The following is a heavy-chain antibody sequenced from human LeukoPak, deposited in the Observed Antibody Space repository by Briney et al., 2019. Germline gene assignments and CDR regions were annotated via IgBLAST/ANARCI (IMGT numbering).Heavy chain of an antibody. CDR1: GFTFSSYE. Sequence: GGSLRLSCAASGFTFSSYEMNWVRQAPGKGLEWVSYISSSGSTIYYADSVKGRFTISRDNAKNSLYLQMNSLRAEDTAVYYCARVSCLIGAAGTIDYWGQGTLVTVSS. J-gene: IGHJ4*02. D-gene: IGHD6-13*01. V-gene: IGHV3-48*03. CDR2: ISSSGSTI. CDR3: ARVSCLIGAAGTIDY.